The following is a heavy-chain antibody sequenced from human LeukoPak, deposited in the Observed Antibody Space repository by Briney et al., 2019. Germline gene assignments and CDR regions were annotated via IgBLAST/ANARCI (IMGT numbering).Heavy chain of an antibody. D-gene: IGHD3-10*01. CDR3: ARVTAYYYGSGSQYNWFDP. CDR1: GYTFTSYG. J-gene: IGHJ5*02. CDR2: ISAYNGNT. V-gene: IGHV1-18*01. Sequence: ASVKVSCKASGYTFTSYGISWVRQAPGQGLEWMGWISAYNGNTNYAQKLQGRVTMTTDTSTSTAYMELRSLRSDDTAVYYCARVTAYYYGSGSQYNWFDPWGQGTLVTVSS.